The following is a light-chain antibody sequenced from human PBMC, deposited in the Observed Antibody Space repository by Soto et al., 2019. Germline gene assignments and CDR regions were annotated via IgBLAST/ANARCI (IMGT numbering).Light chain of an antibody. CDR2: AAS. V-gene: IGKV1-39*01. Sequence: DIQITQSPASLSASVVDRVTVTCRAIQSISSYLNWYQKKPGKAPQLLIYAASTLQRGVPSRFSGSGSGTDFTLTIGSLQPEDSATYYCQQSYSPPPITFGQGTRLET. CDR1: QSISSY. CDR3: QQSYSPPPIT. J-gene: IGKJ5*01.